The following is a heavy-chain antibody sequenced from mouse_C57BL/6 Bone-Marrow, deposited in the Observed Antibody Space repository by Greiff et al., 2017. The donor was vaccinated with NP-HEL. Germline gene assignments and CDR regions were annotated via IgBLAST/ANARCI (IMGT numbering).Heavy chain of an antibody. V-gene: IGHV5-9-1*02. J-gene: IGHJ1*03. CDR3: TRHITTVVATDWYFDV. D-gene: IGHD1-1*01. CDR1: GFTFSSYA. Sequence: EVQLVESGAGLVKPGGSLKLSCAASGFTFSSYAMAWVRQTPEKRLEWVAYISSGGDYIYYADTVKGRFTFSRANARHTLSLQLSRLKSEDTAMYYWTRHITTVVATDWYFDVWGTGTTVTVSS. CDR2: ISSGGDYI.